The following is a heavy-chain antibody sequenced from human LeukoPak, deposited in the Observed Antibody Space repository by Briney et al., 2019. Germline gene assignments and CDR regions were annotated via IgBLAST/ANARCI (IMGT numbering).Heavy chain of an antibody. CDR1: GFTFSSYA. Sequence: GGSLRLSCAASGFTFSSYAMSWVRQAPGKGLEWVSAISGSGGSTYYADSVKGRFTISRDNSKNTLYLQMNSLRAEDTAVYYCARHGGVVTMVRGVIIWKWAFDPWGQGTLVTVSS. J-gene: IGHJ5*02. D-gene: IGHD3-10*01. V-gene: IGHV3-23*01. CDR3: ARHGGVVTMVRGVIIWKWAFDP. CDR2: ISGSGGST.